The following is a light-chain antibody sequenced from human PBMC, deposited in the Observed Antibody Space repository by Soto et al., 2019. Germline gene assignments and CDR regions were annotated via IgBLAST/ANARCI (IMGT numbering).Light chain of an antibody. V-gene: IGLV2-14*01. J-gene: IGLJ3*02. CDR3: SSWTSSTTQV. CDR2: EVN. CDR1: SSDVGGYNF. Sequence: QSALTQPASVSGSPGQSITISCTGTSSDVGGYNFVSWYQQHPGKAPKLMIYEVNNRPSGVSNRFSASKSGNTASLTISGLQVDDEADYYCSSWTSSTTQVLGGGTKLTVL.